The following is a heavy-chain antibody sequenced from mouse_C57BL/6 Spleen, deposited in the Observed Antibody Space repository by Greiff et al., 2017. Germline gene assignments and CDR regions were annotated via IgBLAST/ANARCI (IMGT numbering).Heavy chain of an antibody. CDR2: ISYDGSN. D-gene: IGHD1-1*01. CDR1: GYSITSGYY. J-gene: IGHJ1*03. CDR3: ARETTVVAFDWYFDV. Sequence: EVQRVESGPGLVKPSQSLSLTCSVTGYSITSGYYWNWIRQFPGNKLEWMGYISYDGSNNYNPSLKNRISITRDTSKNQFFLKLNAVTTEDTATYYCARETTVVAFDWYFDVWGTGATVTVSS. V-gene: IGHV3-6*01.